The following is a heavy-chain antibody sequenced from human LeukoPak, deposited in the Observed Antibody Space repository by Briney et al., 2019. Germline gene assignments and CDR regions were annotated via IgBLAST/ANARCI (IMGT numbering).Heavy chain of an antibody. D-gene: IGHD3-10*01. Sequence: ASVKVSCKASGGTFSSYAISWVRQAPGQGLEWMGWINPNSGGTNYAQKFQGRVTMTRDTSISTAYMELSRLRSDDTAVYYCARLGELSVYWGQGTLVTVSS. V-gene: IGHV1-2*02. CDR1: GGTFSSYA. CDR2: INPNSGGT. J-gene: IGHJ4*02. CDR3: ARLGELSVY.